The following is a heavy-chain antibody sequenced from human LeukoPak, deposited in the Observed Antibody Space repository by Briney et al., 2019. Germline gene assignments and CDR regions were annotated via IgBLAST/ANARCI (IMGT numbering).Heavy chain of an antibody. CDR3: ARAKKGGYGNAFDI. CDR2: ISAYNGNT. CDR1: GYTFTSYY. J-gene: IGHJ3*02. V-gene: IGHV1-18*04. D-gene: IGHD5-12*01. Sequence: ASVKVSCKASGYTFTSYYMHWVRQAPGQGLEWMGWISAYNGNTNYAQKLQGRVTMTTDTSTSTAYMELRSLKSDDTAVYYCARAKKGGYGNAFDIWGQGTMVTVSS.